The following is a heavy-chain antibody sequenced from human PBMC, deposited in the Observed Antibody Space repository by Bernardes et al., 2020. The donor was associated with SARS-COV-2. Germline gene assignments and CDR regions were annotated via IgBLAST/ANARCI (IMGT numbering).Heavy chain of an antibody. V-gene: IGHV1-2*02. CDR2: INPNSGGT. D-gene: IGHD3-9*01. Sequence: ASVKVSCKASGYTFTGYYMHWVRQAPGQGLEWMGWINPNSGGTNYAQKFQGRVTMTRDTSISTAYMELSRLRSDDTTVYYCARDNFFKTHYDILTGRSWGAFDIWGQGTMVTVSS. CDR1: GYTFTGYY. J-gene: IGHJ3*02. CDR3: ARDNFFKTHYDILTGRSWGAFDI.